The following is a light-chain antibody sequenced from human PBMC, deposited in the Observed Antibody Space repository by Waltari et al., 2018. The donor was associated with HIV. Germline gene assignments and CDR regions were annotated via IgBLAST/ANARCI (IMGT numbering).Light chain of an antibody. Sequence: QSALTQPRSVSGSPGQSVTISCTGTSSDVGTYNYVSWYQQHPGKAPKLILYDVSKRPSGVPGRLSGSKSGNTASLTISGLRVEDEVDYYCCSYAGSSFYVFGTGTQVTVL. CDR1: SSDVGTYNY. CDR2: DVS. J-gene: IGLJ1*01. CDR3: CSYAGSSFYV. V-gene: IGLV2-11*01.